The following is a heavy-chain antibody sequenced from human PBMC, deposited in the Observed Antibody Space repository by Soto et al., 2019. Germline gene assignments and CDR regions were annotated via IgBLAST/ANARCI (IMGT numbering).Heavy chain of an antibody. Sequence: GGSLRLSCAASGFTFSSYSMNWVRQAPGKGLEWVSYISSSSSTIYYADSVKGRFTISRDNAKNSLYLQMNSLRAEDTAVYYCARDLTQAFPPWIYWGQGTLVTVSS. J-gene: IGHJ4*02. CDR1: GFTFSSYS. D-gene: IGHD2-2*03. CDR3: ARDLTQAFPPWIY. V-gene: IGHV3-48*01. CDR2: ISSSSSTI.